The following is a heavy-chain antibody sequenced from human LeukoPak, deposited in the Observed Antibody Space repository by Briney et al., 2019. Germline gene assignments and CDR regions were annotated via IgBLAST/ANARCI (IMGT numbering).Heavy chain of an antibody. J-gene: IGHJ4*02. CDR2: IGSSSSTI. D-gene: IGHD1-26*01. CDR3: ARVGGRGIDY. V-gene: IGHV3-48*01. Sequence: GGSLRLSCAASGFTFGSFSMSWVRQAPGMGLEWASYIGSSSSTIYYADSVKGRFTISRDNVKKSLYLQMNRLRAEDTAVYYCARVGGRGIDYWGEGTLVTVSS. CDR1: GFTFGSFS.